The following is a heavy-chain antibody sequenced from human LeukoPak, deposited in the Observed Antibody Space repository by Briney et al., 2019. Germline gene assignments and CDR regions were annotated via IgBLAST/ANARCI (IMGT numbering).Heavy chain of an antibody. J-gene: IGHJ3*02. D-gene: IGHD3-22*01. Sequence: GGSLRLSCAASGFTFSSYAMSWVRQAPGKGLEWVSAISGSGGSTYYADSVKGRFTISRGNSKNTLYLQMNSLRAEDTAVYYCVITYDSSGYYSHDAFDIWGQGTMVTVSS. V-gene: IGHV3-23*01. CDR1: GFTFSSYA. CDR2: ISGSGGST. CDR3: VITYDSSGYYSHDAFDI.